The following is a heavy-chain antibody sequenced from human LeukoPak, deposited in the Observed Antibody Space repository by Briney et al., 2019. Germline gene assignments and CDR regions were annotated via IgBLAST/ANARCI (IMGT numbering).Heavy chain of an antibody. J-gene: IGHJ4*02. Sequence: GGSLRLSCAASGFTFSSYGMHWVRQAPGKGLEWVAVLSYDGSNIYYADSVKGRFTISRDNSKNTLYLQMNSLRAEDTAVYSCASSLWFGELLFDIDYWGQGTLVTVSS. CDR2: LSYDGSNI. V-gene: IGHV3-30*03. CDR3: ASSLWFGELLFDIDY. D-gene: IGHD3-10*01. CDR1: GFTFSSYG.